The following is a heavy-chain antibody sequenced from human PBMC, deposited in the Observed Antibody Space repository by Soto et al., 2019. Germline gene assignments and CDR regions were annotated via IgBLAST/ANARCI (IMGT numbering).Heavy chain of an antibody. CDR1: GFTFGASA. Sequence: GGSLRLSCAASGFTFGASALQWVRQASGKGLEWLGRVGSRGETYATTYAASVKGRFTISRDDSKTTAYLQMNSLESDDTAVYYCATYPPGISAAEQGPSWGPGTQVTVPQ. CDR3: ATYPPGISAAEQGPS. V-gene: IGHV3-73*01. CDR2: VGSRGETYAT. D-gene: IGHD6-13*01. J-gene: IGHJ1*01.